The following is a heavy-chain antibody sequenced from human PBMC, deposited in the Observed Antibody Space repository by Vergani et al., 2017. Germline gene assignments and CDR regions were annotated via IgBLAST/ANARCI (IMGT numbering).Heavy chain of an antibody. CDR3: ARHKEQLVPGNYYYYYYMDV. CDR2: IYYSGST. J-gene: IGHJ6*03. V-gene: IGHV4-39*01. Sequence: QLQLQESDPGLVKPSETLSLTCTVSGGPIRSTSYYWGWIRQPPGKGLEWIGTIYYSGSTYYNPSLKSRVTISVDTSKNQFSLKLNSVTAADTAVYYCARHKEQLVPGNYYYYYYMDVWGKGTTVTVSS. D-gene: IGHD6-13*01. CDR1: GGPIRSTSYY.